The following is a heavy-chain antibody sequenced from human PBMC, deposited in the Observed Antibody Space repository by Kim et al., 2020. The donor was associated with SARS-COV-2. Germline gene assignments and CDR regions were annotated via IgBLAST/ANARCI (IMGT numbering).Heavy chain of an antibody. V-gene: IGHV4-59*08. Sequence: SETLSLTCTVSGGSISSYYWSWIRQPPGKGLEWIGYIYYSGSTNYNPSLKSRVTISVDTSKNQFSLKLSSVTAADTAVYYCARHVSLIRGQNWFDPWGQGTLDTVSS. CDR2: IYYSGST. J-gene: IGHJ5*02. D-gene: IGHD2-2*01. CDR1: GGSISSYY. CDR3: ARHVSLIRGQNWFDP.